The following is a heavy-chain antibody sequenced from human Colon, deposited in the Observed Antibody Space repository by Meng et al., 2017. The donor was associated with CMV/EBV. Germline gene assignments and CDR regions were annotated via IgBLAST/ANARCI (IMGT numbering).Heavy chain of an antibody. J-gene: IGHJ5*02. CDR2: IKYDGTSA. CDR3: AKSDWFDP. V-gene: IGHV3-74*01. CDR1: GFTLSGSW. Sequence: GGSLRLSCVASGFTLSGSWMHWVRQAPGKGLVWVSRIKYDGTSAYYADSVKGRFTISRDNAKNTLYLQMNSLRVEGTAVYYCAKSDWFDPWGQGTLVTVSS.